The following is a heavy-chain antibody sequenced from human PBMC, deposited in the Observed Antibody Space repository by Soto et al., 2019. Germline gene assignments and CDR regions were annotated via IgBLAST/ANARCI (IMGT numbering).Heavy chain of an antibody. V-gene: IGHV3-74*01. Sequence: GGSLRLSCAASGFTFSYYWMHWVRQAPGQGLVWVSRIHSDGSSTTYADSVKGRFTISRDNAKNTLYLQMNSLRAEDTAVYYCARDYDSSGYPRYYFDYWGQGILVTVSS. D-gene: IGHD3-22*01. CDR2: IHSDGSST. CDR3: ARDYDSSGYPRYYFDY. J-gene: IGHJ4*02. CDR1: GFTFSYYW.